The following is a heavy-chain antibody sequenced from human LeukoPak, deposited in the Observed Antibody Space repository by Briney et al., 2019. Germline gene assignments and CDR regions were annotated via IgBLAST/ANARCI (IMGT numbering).Heavy chain of an antibody. D-gene: IGHD4-17*01. CDR2: ISSSSSYI. V-gene: IGHV3-21*01. Sequence: GGSLRLSCVGSGFTFSNYAMHWVRQAPGKGLEWASSISSSSSYIYYADSVKGRFTISRDNAKNSLYLQMNSLRAEDTAVYYCASRGDYGDYLDYWGQGTLVTVSS. CDR3: ASRGDYGDYLDY. J-gene: IGHJ4*02. CDR1: GFTFSNYA.